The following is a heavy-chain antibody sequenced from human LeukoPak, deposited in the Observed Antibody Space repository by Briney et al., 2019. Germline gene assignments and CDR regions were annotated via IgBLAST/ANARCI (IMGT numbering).Heavy chain of an antibody. CDR1: GFTFGDYA. D-gene: IGHD2-8*01. CDR2: IHLSGRT. V-gene: IGHV4-34*01. Sequence: LRLSCTASGFTFGDYAMSWVRQPPGQGLEWIGEIHLSGRTNYNPSLNSRVTLALDTSKNHPSLSLTSVTAADTAVYYCSRENGAFSPFGYWGQGTLVTVRS. J-gene: IGHJ4*02. CDR3: SRENGAFSPFGY.